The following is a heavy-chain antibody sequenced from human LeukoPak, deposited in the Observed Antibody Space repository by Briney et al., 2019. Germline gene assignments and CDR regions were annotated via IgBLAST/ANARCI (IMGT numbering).Heavy chain of an antibody. CDR3: ARDRYNYGLELGY. CDR2: INPNSGGT. D-gene: IGHD5-18*01. J-gene: IGHJ4*02. V-gene: IGHV1-2*02. CDR1: GGTFSSYA. Sequence: GAPVKVSCKASGGTFSSYAISWVRQAPGQGLEWMGWINPNSGGTDYTQQFQGRVTMTRDTSISTAYMELSSLRSDDTAVYYCARDRYNYGLELGYWGQGTPITVSS.